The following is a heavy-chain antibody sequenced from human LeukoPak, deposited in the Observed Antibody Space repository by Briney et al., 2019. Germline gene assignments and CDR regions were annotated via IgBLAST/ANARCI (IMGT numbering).Heavy chain of an antibody. CDR3: ARSHTSFDY. CDR1: GNTFTSYY. V-gene: IGHV1-46*01. CDR2: INPSGGST. Sequence: ASVNVSSKASGNTFTSYYMHWLRQAPGQGLEWMGIINPSGGSTNYPQKFQGRVTMTRDTSTSTVYMELSSLRSEDTAVYYCARSHTSFDYWGQGTLVTVSS. J-gene: IGHJ4*02.